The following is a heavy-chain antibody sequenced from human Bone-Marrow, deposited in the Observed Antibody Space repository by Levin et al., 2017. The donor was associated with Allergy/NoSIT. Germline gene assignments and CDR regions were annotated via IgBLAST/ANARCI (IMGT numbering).Heavy chain of an antibody. D-gene: IGHD1-14*01. CDR3: ARVALSGDWRRTGGHLVYDY. J-gene: IGHJ4*02. Sequence: GGSLRLSCATSGFTFSSYSMSWVRQAPGKGLEWVSFISSSGDYIYYADSLKGRFIMSRDNDRDSVFLQMNSLRAEDTAMYYCARVALSGDWRRTGGHLVYDYWGQGTLVTVSS. V-gene: IGHV3-21*01. CDR2: ISSSGDYI. CDR1: GFTFSSYS.